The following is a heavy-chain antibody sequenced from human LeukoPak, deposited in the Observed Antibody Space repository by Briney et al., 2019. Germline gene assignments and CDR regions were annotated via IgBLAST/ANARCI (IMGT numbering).Heavy chain of an antibody. CDR2: IKQDGSEK. J-gene: IGHJ4*02. CDR1: GFTFSSYW. V-gene: IGHV3-7*01. D-gene: IGHD3-10*01. Sequence: GGSLRLSCAASGFTFSSYWMSWVRQAPGKGLEWVANIKQDGSEKYYVDSVKGRFTISRDNAKNSLYLQMNSLRAEDTAVYYCARERNYYGSGSYYNWGQGTLVTVSS. CDR3: ARERNYYGSGSYYN.